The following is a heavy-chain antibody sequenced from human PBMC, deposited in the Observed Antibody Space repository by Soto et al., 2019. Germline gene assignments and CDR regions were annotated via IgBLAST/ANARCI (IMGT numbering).Heavy chain of an antibody. CDR1: GGSISSGGYS. V-gene: IGHV4-30-2*01. CDR3: VRTVAGATVPYYFDF. CDR2: MYHSENI. D-gene: IGHD1-26*01. J-gene: IGHJ4*02. Sequence: SETLSLTCAVSGGSISSGGYSWSLIRQLPGKGLEWIGYMYHSENIYYNPSLKRRVTMSAETSKNQFSLRLNSVTAADTAIYYCVRTVAGATVPYYFDFWGQGIVVTVSS.